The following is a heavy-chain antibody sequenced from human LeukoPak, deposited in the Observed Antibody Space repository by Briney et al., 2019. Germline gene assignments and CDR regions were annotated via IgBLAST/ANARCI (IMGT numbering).Heavy chain of an antibody. V-gene: IGHV3-11*01. CDR2: ISSIGSTI. CDR1: GFTFSDYY. Sequence: PGGSLRLSCAASGFTFSDYYMSWIRQAPGKGLEWVSYISSIGSTIYYADSVKGRFTISRDNAKNSLYLQMSSLRAEDTAVYYCAKNKWRFLEWLGAFDIWGQGTMVTVSS. CDR3: AKNKWRFLEWLGAFDI. J-gene: IGHJ3*02. D-gene: IGHD3-3*01.